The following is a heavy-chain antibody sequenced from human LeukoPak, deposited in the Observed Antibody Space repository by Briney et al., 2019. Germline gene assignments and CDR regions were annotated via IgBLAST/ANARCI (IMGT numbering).Heavy chain of an antibody. V-gene: IGHV3-30*03. CDR1: GFTFSSYD. D-gene: IGHD2-2*01. J-gene: IGHJ6*02. Sequence: GASLRLSCEASGFTFSSYDMHWVRQAPGKGLEWVAVISYDGSNKYYADYVKGRFTISRDNSSSTLYLQMNSLRAEDTAVYYCARDYRMAFTSYYGMDVCVQGTAVT. CDR2: ISYDGSNK. CDR3: ARDYRMAFTSYYGMDV.